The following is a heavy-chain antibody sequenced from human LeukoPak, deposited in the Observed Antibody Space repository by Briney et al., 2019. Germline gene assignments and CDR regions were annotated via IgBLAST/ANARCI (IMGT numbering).Heavy chain of an antibody. D-gene: IGHD3-10*01. CDR3: ARVSSPYYYGSYYMDV. Sequence: TLSLTCTVSGGSISSGSYYWSWIRQPAGKGLEWIGRIYTSGSTNYNPSLKSRVTISVDTSKNQFSLKLSSVTAADTAVYYCARVSSPYYYGSYYMDVWGKGTTVTVSS. CDR2: IYTSGST. V-gene: IGHV4-61*02. CDR1: GGSISSGSYY. J-gene: IGHJ6*03.